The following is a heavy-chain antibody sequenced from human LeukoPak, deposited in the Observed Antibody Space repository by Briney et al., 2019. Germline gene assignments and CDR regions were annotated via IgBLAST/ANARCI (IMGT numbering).Heavy chain of an antibody. V-gene: IGHV4-59*12. D-gene: IGHD4-11*01. J-gene: IGHJ3*02. CDR2: ISHSESA. Sequence: SETLSLTCTVSGCSISSYYWSWIRQPPGRGREGIGYISHSESAYYSPSLESRITISVDRSKNQFSLKLKSVTAADTAIYYCARDGGTTSNPSHDTFAIWGQGTMVAVSS. CDR1: GCSISSYY. CDR3: ARDGGTTSNPSHDTFAI.